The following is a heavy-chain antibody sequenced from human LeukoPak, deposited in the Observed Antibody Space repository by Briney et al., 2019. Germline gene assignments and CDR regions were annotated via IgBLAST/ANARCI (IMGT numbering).Heavy chain of an antibody. CDR2: ISSSSSYI. V-gene: IGHV3-21*01. CDR3: ARDTDPYCGGDCDRDY. CDR1: GFTFGSYS. Sequence: GGSLRLSCAASGFTFGSYSMNWVRQAPGKGLEWVSSISSSSSYIYYADSVKGRFTISRDNAKNSLYLQMNSLRAEDTAVYYCARDTDPYCGGDCDRDYWGQGTLVTVSS. D-gene: IGHD2-21*02. J-gene: IGHJ4*02.